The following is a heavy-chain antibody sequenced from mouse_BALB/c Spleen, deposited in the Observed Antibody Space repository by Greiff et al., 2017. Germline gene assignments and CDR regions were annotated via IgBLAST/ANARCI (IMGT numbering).Heavy chain of an antibody. V-gene: IGHV3-6*02. CDR1: GYSITSGYY. J-gene: IGHJ3*01. Sequence: EVKLQESGPGLVKPSQSLSLTCSVTGYSITSGYYWNWIRQFPGNKLEWMGYISYDGSNNYNPSLKNRISITRDTSKNQFFLKLNSVTTEDTATYYCARDRDYYGPWFAYWGQGTLVTVSA. D-gene: IGHD1-2*01. CDR2: ISYDGSN. CDR3: ARDRDYYGPWFAY.